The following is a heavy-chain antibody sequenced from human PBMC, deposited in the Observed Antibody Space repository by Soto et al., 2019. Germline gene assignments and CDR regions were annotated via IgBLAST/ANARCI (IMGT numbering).Heavy chain of an antibody. D-gene: IGHD3-3*01. CDR3: AKWHSYYDFRLEY. J-gene: IGHJ4*02. CDR2: ISGSGRAT. Sequence: EVQLLESGGGLVQPGGSPRLSCAASGFTFGSYAMSWVRQAPGKGLEWVSTISGSGRATYYADSVKGRFTISRDNSKNTLYLQMNSLRAEDMAVYYCAKWHSYYDFRLEYWGQGTLVTVSS. CDR1: GFTFGSYA. V-gene: IGHV3-23*01.